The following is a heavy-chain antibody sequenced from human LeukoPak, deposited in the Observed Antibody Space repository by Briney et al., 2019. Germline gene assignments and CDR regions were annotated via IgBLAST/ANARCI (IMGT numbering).Heavy chain of an antibody. CDR1: GFTVSSNY. J-gene: IGHJ6*02. V-gene: IGHV3-66*01. CDR2: IYSGADS. CDR3: ARAPPYRYAMGV. D-gene: IGHD1-26*01. Sequence: GGSLRLSSAASGFTVSSNYMSWVRQAPGKGLEWVSAIYSGADSYYADSVKGRFTISRDISKNTLYLQMNSLRVEDTAVYYCARAPPYRYAMGVWGQGTTVTVSS.